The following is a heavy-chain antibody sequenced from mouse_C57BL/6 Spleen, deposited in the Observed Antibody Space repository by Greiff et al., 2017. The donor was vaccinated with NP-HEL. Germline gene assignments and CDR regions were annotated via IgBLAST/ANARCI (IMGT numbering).Heavy chain of an antibody. CDR1: GFTFSSYG. CDR3: ARQGDYYAMDY. J-gene: IGHJ4*01. Sequence: EVQLVESGGDLVKPGGSLKLSCAASGFTFSSYGMSWVRQTPDKRLEWVATISSGGSYTYYPDSVKGRFTISRDNAKHTLYLQMSSLKSEDTAMYYCARQGDYYAMDYWGQGTSVTVSS. CDR2: ISSGGSYT. V-gene: IGHV5-6*01.